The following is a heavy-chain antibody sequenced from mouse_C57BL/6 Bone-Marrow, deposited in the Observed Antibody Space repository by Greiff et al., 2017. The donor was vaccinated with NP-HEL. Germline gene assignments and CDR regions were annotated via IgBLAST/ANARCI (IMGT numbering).Heavy chain of an antibody. CDR3: ARDAYYGSSYDYAMDY. Sequence: EVKLVESGGGLVQSGRSLRLSCATSGFTFSDFYMEWVRQAPGKGLEWIAASRNKANDYTTEYSASVKGRFIVSRDTSQSILYLQMNALRAEDTAIYYCARDAYYGSSYDYAMDYWGQGTSVTVSS. J-gene: IGHJ4*01. D-gene: IGHD1-1*01. V-gene: IGHV7-1*01. CDR1: GFTFSDFY. CDR2: SRNKANDYTT.